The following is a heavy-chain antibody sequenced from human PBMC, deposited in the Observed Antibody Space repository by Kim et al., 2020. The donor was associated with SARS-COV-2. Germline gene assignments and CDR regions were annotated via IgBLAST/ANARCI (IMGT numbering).Heavy chain of an antibody. J-gene: IGHJ6*02. D-gene: IGHD3-10*01. CDR2: IYSGGST. CDR3: ARDSITMVRGAYYYYYGLDV. V-gene: IGHV3-66*01. Sequence: GGSLRLSCAASGFTVSSNYMSWVRQTPGKGLEWVSVIYSGGSTYYADSVKGRFTISRDNSKNTLYLQMSSLRAEDTAVYYCARDSITMVRGAYYYYYGLDVWGQGTTVTVSS. CDR1: GFTVSSNY.